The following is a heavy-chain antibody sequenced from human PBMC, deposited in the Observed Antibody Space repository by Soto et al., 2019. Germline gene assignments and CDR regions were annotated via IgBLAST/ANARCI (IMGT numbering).Heavy chain of an antibody. D-gene: IGHD3-10*01. Sequence: EVQLVESGGGLIQPGGSLRLSCAASGFTVSTKHMSWVRQAPGKGLEWVSLIYNGGTIHYADSVKGRFTISRDNSKNTLYLQMNSLRAEDTAVYYCAPLRDGSGPFDPWGQGTLVTVSS. V-gene: IGHV3-53*01. CDR2: IYNGGTI. CDR3: APLRDGSGPFDP. J-gene: IGHJ5*02. CDR1: GFTVSTKH.